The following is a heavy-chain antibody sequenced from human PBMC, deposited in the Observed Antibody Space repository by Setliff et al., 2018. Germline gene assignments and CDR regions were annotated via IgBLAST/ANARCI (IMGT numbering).Heavy chain of an antibody. CDR3: AREGKEGFGELPDYYYYYMDV. Sequence: PGGSLRLSCAASGFTFSDYYMSWIRQAPGKGLECISYITSSGNTIYYADSVKGRFTISRDSAKNELYLQMNSLRAEDTAVYYCAREGKEGFGELPDYYYYYMDVWGKGTTVTVSS. V-gene: IGHV3-11*04. D-gene: IGHD3-10*01. CDR1: GFTFSDYY. J-gene: IGHJ6*03. CDR2: ITSSGNTI.